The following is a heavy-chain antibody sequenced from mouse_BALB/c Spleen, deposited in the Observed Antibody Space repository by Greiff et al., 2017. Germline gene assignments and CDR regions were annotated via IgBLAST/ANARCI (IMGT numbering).Heavy chain of an antibody. CDR2: IWSGGST. CDR3: ARGGNYVWYFDV. Sequence: VMLVESGPGLVQPSQSLSITCTVSGFSLTSYGVHWVRQSPGKGLEWLGVIWSGGSTDYNAAFISRLSISKDNSKSHVFFKMNSLQANDTAIYYCARGGNYVWYFDVWGAGTTVTVSS. CDR1: GFSLTSYG. J-gene: IGHJ1*01. D-gene: IGHD2-1*01. V-gene: IGHV2-2*02.